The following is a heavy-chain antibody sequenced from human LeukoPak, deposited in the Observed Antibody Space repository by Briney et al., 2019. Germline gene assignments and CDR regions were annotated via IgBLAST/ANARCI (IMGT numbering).Heavy chain of an antibody. J-gene: IGHJ4*02. CDR3: ARDDCSSTTCYAGGGAGFDY. Sequence: GGSLRLSCAASGFTFSSYSMNWVRQAPGKGLEWASSISSSSYIYYADSVKGRFTISRDNAKNSLYLQMNSLRAEDTAVYYCARDDCSSTTCYAGGGAGFDYWGQGTLVTVSS. CDR2: ISSSSYI. D-gene: IGHD2-2*01. V-gene: IGHV3-21*01. CDR1: GFTFSSYS.